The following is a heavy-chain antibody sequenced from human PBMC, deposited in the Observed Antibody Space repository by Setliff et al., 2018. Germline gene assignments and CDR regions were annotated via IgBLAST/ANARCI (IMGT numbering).Heavy chain of an antibody. CDR3: ARSRYTSRWYEMSAMDV. CDR2: VFTATDDT. D-gene: IGHD6-13*01. Sequence: GASVKVSCKASGYIFTNYGLTWVRQAPGQGLEWMGRVFTATDDTQFRTEFQGRVSVTRDTSMSTTYMELNSLRPEDTAVYYCARSRYTSRWYEMSAMDVWGKGTMVTVSS. CDR1: GYIFTNYG. J-gene: IGHJ6*03. V-gene: IGHV1-18*01.